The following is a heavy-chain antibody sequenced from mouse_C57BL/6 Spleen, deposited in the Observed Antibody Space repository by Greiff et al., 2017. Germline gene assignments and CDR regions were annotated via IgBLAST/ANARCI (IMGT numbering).Heavy chain of an antibody. J-gene: IGHJ2*01. CDR3: ARFTGTADY. CDR1: GYTFTSYW. CDR2: IYPGSGST. V-gene: IGHV1-55*01. Sequence: QVQLQQSGAELVKPGASVKISCKASGYTFTSYWITWVKQRPGQGLEWIGDIYPGSGSTNYNEKFKSKATLTVDTSSSTAYMQLSSLTSEDSAVYYCARFTGTADYWGQGTTLTVSS. D-gene: IGHD4-1*01.